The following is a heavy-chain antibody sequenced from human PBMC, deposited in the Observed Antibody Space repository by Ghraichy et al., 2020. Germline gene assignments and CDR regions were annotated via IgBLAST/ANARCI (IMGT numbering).Heavy chain of an antibody. D-gene: IGHD3-22*01. J-gene: IGHJ5*02. CDR2: IYYSGST. Sequence: GSLRLSCTVSGGSISSSSYYWGWIRQPPGKGLEWIGSIYYSGSTYYNPSLKSRVTISVDTSKNQFSLKLSSVTAADTAVYYCARRWGSMIDNWFDPWGQGTLVTVSS. CDR3: ARRWGSMIDNWFDP. V-gene: IGHV4-39*01. CDR1: GGSISSSSYY.